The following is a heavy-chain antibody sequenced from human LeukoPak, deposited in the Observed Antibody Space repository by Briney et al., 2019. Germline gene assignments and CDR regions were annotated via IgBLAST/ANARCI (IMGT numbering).Heavy chain of an antibody. V-gene: IGHV3-48*04. CDR2: ISSSGSTI. Sequence: GGSLRLTCAASGFTFSSYGMSWVRQAPGKGLEWVSAISSSGSTIYYADSVKGRFTISRDNAKNSLYLQMNSLRAEDTAVYYCAELGITMIGGVWGKGTTVTISS. J-gene: IGHJ6*04. D-gene: IGHD3-10*02. CDR3: AELGITMIGGV. CDR1: GFTFSSYG.